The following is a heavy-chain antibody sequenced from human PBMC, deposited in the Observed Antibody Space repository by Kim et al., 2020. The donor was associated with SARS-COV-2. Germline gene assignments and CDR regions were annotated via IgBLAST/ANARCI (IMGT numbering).Heavy chain of an antibody. CDR3: AGVYIVATILGY. J-gene: IGHJ4*02. V-gene: IGHV3-11*01. Sequence: YPDSLKGRFTISWDNATDSLYLQMKSLRAEETAVYYCAGVYIVATILGYWGQGTLVTVSS. D-gene: IGHD5-12*01.